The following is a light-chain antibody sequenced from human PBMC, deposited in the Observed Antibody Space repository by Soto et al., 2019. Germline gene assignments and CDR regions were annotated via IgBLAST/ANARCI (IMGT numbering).Light chain of an antibody. CDR1: QSISTY. V-gene: IGKV1-39*01. J-gene: IGKJ1*01. Sequence: DSHLIQSPTSLSASVGDRVTITCRASQSISTYLIWYQQKPGKAPKLLIYATSSLQSGVPSRFSGSGSGTDFTLTISFLFPEDDAIRYRSASSGSLPDRFGEGAKVDIK. CDR2: ATS. CDR3: SASSGSLPDR.